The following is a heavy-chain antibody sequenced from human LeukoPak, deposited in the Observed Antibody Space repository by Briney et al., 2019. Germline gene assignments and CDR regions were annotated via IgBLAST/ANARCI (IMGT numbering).Heavy chain of an antibody. V-gene: IGHV4-39*01. CDR2: IYYSGST. CDR3: AGSMAGTMTFDP. D-gene: IGHD6-19*01. CDR1: GGSISSSSYY. Sequence: SQTLSLTCTVYGGSISSSSYYWGWIRQPPGKGLEWIGSIYYSGSTYYNPSLKSRVTISVDTSKNQFSLKLSSVTAADTAVYYCAGSMAGTMTFDPWGQGTLVTVSS. J-gene: IGHJ5*02.